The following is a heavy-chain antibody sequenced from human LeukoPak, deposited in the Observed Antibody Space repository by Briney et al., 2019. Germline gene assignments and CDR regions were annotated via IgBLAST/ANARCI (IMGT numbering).Heavy chain of an antibody. Sequence: GGSLRLSCAASGFTFSSHAMGWVRQAPGKGLEWVSSITGSGASTYYGDSVKGRFTIVRDNSKNTLYLQMNSLRAEDTAVYYCARVPVAGYYFDYWGQGTLVTVSS. D-gene: IGHD6-19*01. J-gene: IGHJ4*02. CDR3: ARVPVAGYYFDY. V-gene: IGHV3-23*01. CDR1: GFTFSSHA. CDR2: ITGSGAST.